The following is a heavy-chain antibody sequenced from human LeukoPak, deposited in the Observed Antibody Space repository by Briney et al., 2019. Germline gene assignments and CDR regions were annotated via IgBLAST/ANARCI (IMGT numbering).Heavy chain of an antibody. CDR2: MTGNGAST. Sequence: GGSLRLSCAASGFTLTTYGMHWVRQAPGRGQEYVSAMTGNGASTYYADSVKGRFTISRDISKNTLYLQMGSLRDEDMAVYYCARWSGAYDCWGQGALVIVSS. D-gene: IGHD2-21*01. J-gene: IGHJ4*02. CDR3: ARWSGAYDC. V-gene: IGHV3-64*02. CDR1: GFTLTTYG.